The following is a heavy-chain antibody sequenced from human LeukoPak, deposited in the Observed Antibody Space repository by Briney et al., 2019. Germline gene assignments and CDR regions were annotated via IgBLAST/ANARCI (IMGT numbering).Heavy chain of an antibody. V-gene: IGHV1-46*01. CDR1: GYTFTSYY. J-gene: IGHJ4*02. D-gene: IGHD3-16*01. CDR2: INPSGGST. CDR3: ARATLGGFDY. Sequence: ASVKVSCKASGYTFTSYYMHWVRQAPGQGLEWMGIINPSGGSTTYTQKFQGRVNMSRDTSSSTVYMALSSLRSEDTAIYFCARATLGGFDYWGQGTLVTASS.